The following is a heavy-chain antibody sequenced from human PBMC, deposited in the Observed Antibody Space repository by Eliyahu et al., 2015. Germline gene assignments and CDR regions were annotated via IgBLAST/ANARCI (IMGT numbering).Heavy chain of an antibody. CDR3: ARDRTDYDILTVPMDV. J-gene: IGHJ6*03. CDR2: INTNTGNP. Sequence: QVQLVQSGSELKKPGASVKVSCKASGYTFTSYAMNWVRQAPGQGXEWMGWINTNTGNPTDAQGFTGRFVFXLXTSVSTAYLQISSLKAEDTAVYYCARDRTDYDILTVPMDVWGKGTTVTVSS. D-gene: IGHD3-9*01. CDR1: GYTFTSYA. V-gene: IGHV7-4-1*02.